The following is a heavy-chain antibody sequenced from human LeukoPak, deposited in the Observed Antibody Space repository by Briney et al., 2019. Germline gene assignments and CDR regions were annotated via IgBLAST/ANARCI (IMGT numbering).Heavy chain of an antibody. Sequence: GASVKVSCKASGGTFSSYAISWVRQAPGQGLEWMGRIIPILGIANYAQKFQGRVTITADKSTSTAYMELSSLRSEDTAVYYCARDLSITGTRIWFDPWGQGTLVTVSS. V-gene: IGHV1-69*04. CDR3: ARDLSITGTRIWFDP. CDR2: IIPILGIA. J-gene: IGHJ5*02. CDR1: GGTFSSYA. D-gene: IGHD1-20*01.